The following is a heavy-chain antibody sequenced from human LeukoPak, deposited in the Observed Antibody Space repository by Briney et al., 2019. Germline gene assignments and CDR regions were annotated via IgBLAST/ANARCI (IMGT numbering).Heavy chain of an antibody. V-gene: IGHV1-2*02. CDR2: INANSGGT. CDR3: ARGPSRNVDTAMIASRFDP. J-gene: IGHJ5*02. CDR1: GYTFTDYY. D-gene: IGHD5-18*01. Sequence: GASVKVSCKASGYTFTDYYIHWVRQAPGQGLEWMGWINANSGGTNYAQKFQGRVTMTRDTSITTAYMELKRLRSDDTAVFYCARGPSRNVDTAMIASRFDPWGQGTLVTVSS.